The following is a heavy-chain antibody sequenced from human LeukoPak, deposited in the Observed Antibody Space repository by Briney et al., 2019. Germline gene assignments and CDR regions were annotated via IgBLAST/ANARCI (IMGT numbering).Heavy chain of an antibody. Sequence: ASVKVSCKASGYTSISYGFNWVRQAPGQGLEWMVWISAYNGNTKYAQTFQGRVTMTTDTSTSTAYLELRSLRSDDTAVYYCASRSIAASGPENTVDIWGQGTMVTVSS. CDR3: ASRSIAASGPENTVDI. V-gene: IGHV1-18*01. D-gene: IGHD6-13*01. CDR1: GYTSISYG. J-gene: IGHJ3*02. CDR2: ISAYNGNT.